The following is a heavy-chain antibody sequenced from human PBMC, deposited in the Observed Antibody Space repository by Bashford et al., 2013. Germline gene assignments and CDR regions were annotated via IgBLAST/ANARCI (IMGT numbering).Heavy chain of an antibody. D-gene: IGHD4-17*01. CDR3: AKXRDDYGDPDAFXI. J-gene: IGHJ3*02. Sequence: GSLRLSCAASGFTFSSYAMHWVRQAPGKGLEWVSAITGNGGSTYYADSVQGRFTIYRDTSKNTLYLQMNSLRAEDTAVYYCAKXRDDYGDPDAFXIVGPRDNGHRLL. CDR2: ITGNGGST. CDR1: GFTFSSYA. V-gene: IGHV3-23*01.